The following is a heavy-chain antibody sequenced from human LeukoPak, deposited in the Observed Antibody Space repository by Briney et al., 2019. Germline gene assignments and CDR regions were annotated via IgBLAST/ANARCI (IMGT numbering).Heavy chain of an antibody. J-gene: IGHJ4*02. CDR3: ARLDYYGSGSYYFDY. CDR1: GGSISSYY. V-gene: IGHV4-59*08. D-gene: IGHD3-10*01. CDR2: IYYSGST. Sequence: SETLSLTCTVSGGSISSYYWSRIRQPPGKGLEWIGYIYYSGSTNYNPSLKSRVTISVDTSKNQFSLKLSSVTAADRAVYYCARLDYYGSGSYYFDYWGQGTLVTVSS.